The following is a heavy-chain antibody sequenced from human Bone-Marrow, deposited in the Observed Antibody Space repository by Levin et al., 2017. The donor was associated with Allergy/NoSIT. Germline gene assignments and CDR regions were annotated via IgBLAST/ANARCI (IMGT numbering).Heavy chain of an antibody. Sequence: AGGSLRLSCVGSGYNFGNYAMHWVRQAPGKGLDWVAVTSHDGGITNYADSVKGRFTVSRDNSKSTLYLQMNGQRSEDTAVYYCARVGYGDYLEYWGQGTLVIVSS. V-gene: IGHV3-30-3*01. CDR2: TSHDGGIT. J-gene: IGHJ4*02. CDR1: GYNFGNYA. CDR3: ARVGYGDYLEY. D-gene: IGHD4-17*01.